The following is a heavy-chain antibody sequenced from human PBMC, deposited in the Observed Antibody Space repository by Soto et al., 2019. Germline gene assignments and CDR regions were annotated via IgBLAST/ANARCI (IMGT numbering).Heavy chain of an antibody. CDR3: RRTYYDILTGYYDDY. J-gene: IGHJ4*02. CDR2: INHSGGT. D-gene: IGHD3-9*01. V-gene: IGHV4-34*01. CDR1: GGSFSGYY. Sequence: SETLSLTCAVYGGSFSGYYWSWIRQPPGKGLEWIGEINHSGGTNYNPSLKSRVTISVGTSKNQFSLKLSSVTAADTAVYYCRRTYYDILTGYYDDYWGQGTLVTVS.